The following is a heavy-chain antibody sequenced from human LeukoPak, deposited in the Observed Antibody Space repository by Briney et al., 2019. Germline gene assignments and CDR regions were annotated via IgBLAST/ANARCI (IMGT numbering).Heavy chain of an antibody. Sequence: GGSLRLSCAASGFTITTYAMGWVRQAPGKGLEWVSVISDRGDSTHYADSVKGRFTISRDNSKNTLYLQMNSLRAEDTAVYYCAKGRGWEASYYYYYMDVWGKGTTVTISS. D-gene: IGHD1-26*01. V-gene: IGHV3-23*01. CDR3: AKGRGWEASYYYYYMDV. CDR1: GFTITTYA. CDR2: ISDRGDST. J-gene: IGHJ6*03.